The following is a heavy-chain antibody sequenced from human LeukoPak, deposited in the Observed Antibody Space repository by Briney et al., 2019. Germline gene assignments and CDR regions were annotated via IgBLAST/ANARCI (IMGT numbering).Heavy chain of an antibody. CDR2: IYSSETT. CDR3: ARRNDFHI. Sequence: SETLSLTCAVYGGSFSAYYWSWIRQPPGKGLEWIGYIYSSETTNYKPSLKSRVTISADTSKNQISLKLTSVTAADTAIYYCARRNDFHIWGQGTMVTVSS. J-gene: IGHJ3*02. V-gene: IGHV4-4*08. CDR1: GGSFSAYY.